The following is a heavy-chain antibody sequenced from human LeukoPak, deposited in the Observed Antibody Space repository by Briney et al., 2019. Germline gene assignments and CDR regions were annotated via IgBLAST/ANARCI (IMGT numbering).Heavy chain of an antibody. CDR1: GFTFSSYA. D-gene: IGHD3-10*01. Sequence: PGGSLRLSCAASGFTFSSYAMHWVRQAPGKGLEWVAVISYDGSNKYYADSVKGRFTISRDNSKNTLYLQMNSLRAEDTAVYYCAIDRLGDSVWYFDLWGRGTLVTVSS. J-gene: IGHJ2*01. V-gene: IGHV3-30-3*01. CDR3: AIDRLGDSVWYFDL. CDR2: ISYDGSNK.